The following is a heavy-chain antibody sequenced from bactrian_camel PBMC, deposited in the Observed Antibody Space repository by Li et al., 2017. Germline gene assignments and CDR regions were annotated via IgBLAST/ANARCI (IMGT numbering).Heavy chain of an antibody. V-gene: IGHV3S1*01. CDR3: ATSTAHGGSAGGYNV. CDR2: IIAGGPST. J-gene: IGHJ4*01. Sequence: VQLVESGGGSVQTGGSLRLSCVFSGYTNGIRFMAWFRQPAGKEREGVAGIIAGGPSTFYANSVKGRFTISKDNAKNTLYLQMNSLKPQDTAVYYCATSTAHGGSAGGYNVWGQGTQVTVS. D-gene: IGHD6*01. CDR1: GYTNGIRF.